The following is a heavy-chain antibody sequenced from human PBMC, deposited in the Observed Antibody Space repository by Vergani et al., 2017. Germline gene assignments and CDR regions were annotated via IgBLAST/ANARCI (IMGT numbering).Heavy chain of an antibody. CDR3: AKDLGTSSGGGWFDP. Sequence: EVQLEESGGGLVLPGRSLRLSCVASGFTSAGYAMHWVRQAPGKGLEWVSGISWNSNSIGYADSVKGRFTISSDNAKNSLYLQMNRLRAEDTALCYCAKDLGTSSGGGWFDPWGQGTLVTVSS. D-gene: IGHD6-6*01. CDR1: GFTSAGYA. J-gene: IGHJ5*02. CDR2: ISWNSNSI. V-gene: IGHV3-9*02.